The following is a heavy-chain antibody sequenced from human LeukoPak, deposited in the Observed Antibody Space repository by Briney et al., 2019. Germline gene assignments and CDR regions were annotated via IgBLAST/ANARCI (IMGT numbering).Heavy chain of an antibody. CDR3: ARLQWPYYMDV. Sequence: SETLSLTCAVYGGSFSGYYWSWIRQPPGKGLEWIGEINHSGSTNYNPSLKSRVTISVDTSKNQFSLKLSSVTAADTAVYYCARLQWPYYMDVWGKGTTVTISS. CDR1: GGSFSGYY. V-gene: IGHV4-34*01. CDR2: INHSGST. D-gene: IGHD6-19*01. J-gene: IGHJ6*03.